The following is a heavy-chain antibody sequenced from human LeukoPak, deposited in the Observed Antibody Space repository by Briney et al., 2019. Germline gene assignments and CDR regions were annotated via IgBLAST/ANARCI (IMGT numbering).Heavy chain of an antibody. D-gene: IGHD2-15*01. CDR3: ARAEGGYCSGGSCYGWFDP. CDR2: ISYDGSNK. J-gene: IGHJ5*02. Sequence: PGGSLRLSCAASGFTFSSYAMHWVRQAPGKGLEWVAVISYDGSNKYYADSVKGRFTISRDNAKNSLYLQMNSLRAEDTALYYCARAEGGYCSGGSCYGWFDPWGQGTLVTVSS. CDR1: GFTFSSYA. V-gene: IGHV3-30*04.